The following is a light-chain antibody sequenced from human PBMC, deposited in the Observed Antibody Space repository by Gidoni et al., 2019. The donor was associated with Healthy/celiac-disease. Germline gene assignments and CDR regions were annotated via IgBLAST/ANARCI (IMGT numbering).Light chain of an antibody. Sequence: QSVLTPPPSVSGAPGQRVTISCTGSSSNIGAGYDVHWYQQLPGTAPKLLIYGNSNRPSGVPDRFSGSKSGTSASLAITGLQAEDEADYYCQSYDSSLSGSGVVFGGGTKLTVL. J-gene: IGLJ2*01. CDR3: QSYDSSLSGSGVV. CDR2: GNS. CDR1: SSNIGAGYD. V-gene: IGLV1-40*01.